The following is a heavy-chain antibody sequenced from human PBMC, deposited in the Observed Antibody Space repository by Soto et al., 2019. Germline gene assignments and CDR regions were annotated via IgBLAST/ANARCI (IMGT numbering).Heavy chain of an antibody. J-gene: IGHJ5*02. V-gene: IGHV1-46*01. CDR2: INPSGGST. Sequence: ASVKVSCKASGYTFTSYYMHWVRQTPGQGLEWMGIINPSGGSTSYAQKFQGRVTMTRDTSTSTVYMELSSLRSEDTAVYYCARDGSYGSSSDFWFDPWGQGTLVTVSS. CDR3: ARDGSYGSSSDFWFDP. CDR1: GYTFTSYY. D-gene: IGHD6-6*01.